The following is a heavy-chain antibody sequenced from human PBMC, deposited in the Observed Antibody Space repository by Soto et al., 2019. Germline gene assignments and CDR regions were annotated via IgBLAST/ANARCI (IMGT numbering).Heavy chain of an antibody. J-gene: IGHJ4*02. D-gene: IGHD4-17*01. CDR3: ARSSGYGDHHTFDY. V-gene: IGHV4-59*08. CDR1: GGSISSYY. CDR2: IYYSGST. Sequence: AESLSLTCTVSGGSISSYYWSWIRQPPGKGLEWIGYIYYSGSTNYNPSLTSRVTISVDTSKNQFSLKLSSVTAADTAVYYCARSSGYGDHHTFDYWGQGTLVTVSS.